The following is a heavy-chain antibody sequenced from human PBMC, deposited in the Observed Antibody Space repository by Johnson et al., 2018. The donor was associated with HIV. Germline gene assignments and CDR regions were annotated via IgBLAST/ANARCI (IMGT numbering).Heavy chain of an antibody. V-gene: IGHV3-33*08. D-gene: IGHD6-19*01. J-gene: IGHJ3*02. CDR1: GFTFSSYG. CDR3: ARGEGSGWHLAGAFDI. CDR2: IWYDGSNK. Sequence: VQLVESGGGVVQPGRSLRLSCAASGFTFSSYGMHWVRQAPGKGLEWVAVIWYDGSNKYYADSVKGRFTISRDNSKNTLYLQMNSLRAEDTAVYYCARGEGSGWHLAGAFDIWGQGTMVTVSS.